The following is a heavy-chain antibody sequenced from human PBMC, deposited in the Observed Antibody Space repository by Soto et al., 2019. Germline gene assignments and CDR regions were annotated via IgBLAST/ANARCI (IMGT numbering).Heavy chain of an antibody. D-gene: IGHD1-26*01. CDR2: IYYSGST. CDR3: ASGAQLLYYGMDV. Sequence: SETLSLTLNVSGGSISSSSYYWGLIRQPPGKRLEWIGSIYYSGSTYYNPSLKSRVTISVDTYKNQFSLKLSSVTAAETAVYYCASGAQLLYYGMDVWGQGTTVTVSS. J-gene: IGHJ6*02. V-gene: IGHV4-39*01. CDR1: GGSISSSSYY.